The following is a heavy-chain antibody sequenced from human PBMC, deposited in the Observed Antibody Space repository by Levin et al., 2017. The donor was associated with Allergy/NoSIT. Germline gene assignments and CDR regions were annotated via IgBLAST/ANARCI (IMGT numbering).Heavy chain of an antibody. J-gene: IGHJ6*02. CDR2: IYYSGST. CDR1: GGSVSSGSYY. V-gene: IGHV4-61*01. CDR3: ARVPSGPYYYYYYGMDV. Sequence: SQTLSLTCTVSGGSVSSGSYYWSWIRQPPGKGLEWIGYIYYSGSTNYNPSLKSRVTISVDTSKNQFSLKLSSVTAADTAVYYCARVPSGPYYYYYYGMDVWGQGTTVTVSS. D-gene: IGHD3-10*01.